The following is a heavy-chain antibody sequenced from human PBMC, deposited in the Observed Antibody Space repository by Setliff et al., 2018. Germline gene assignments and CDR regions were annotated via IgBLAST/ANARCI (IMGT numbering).Heavy chain of an antibody. CDR3: ARNIGMGQRDYFDY. V-gene: IGHV1-69*13. J-gene: IGHJ4*02. Sequence: SVKVSCKTSGDTFNNYAITWVRQAPGQGPEWMGGIIPMFGPPTYAQKFQGRVTFSADDSANTAYMELTSLTSEDTAVYYCARNIGMGQRDYFDYWGQGTVVTVSS. CDR2: IIPMFGPP. CDR1: GDTFNNYA. D-gene: IGHD5-18*01.